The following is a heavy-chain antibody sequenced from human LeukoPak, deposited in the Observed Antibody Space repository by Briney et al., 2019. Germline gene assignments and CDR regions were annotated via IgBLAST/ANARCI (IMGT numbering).Heavy chain of an antibody. CDR3: ARDLRYFDWSTPGDY. V-gene: IGHV1-18*01. CDR1: GYTFTSYG. Sequence: VASVKVSCKASGYTFTSYGISWVRQAPGQGLEWMGWISAYNGNTNYAQKLQGRVTMTTDTSTSTAYMELRSLRSDDTAVYYCARDLRYFDWSTPGDYWGQGTLVTVSS. CDR2: ISAYNGNT. J-gene: IGHJ4*02. D-gene: IGHD3-9*01.